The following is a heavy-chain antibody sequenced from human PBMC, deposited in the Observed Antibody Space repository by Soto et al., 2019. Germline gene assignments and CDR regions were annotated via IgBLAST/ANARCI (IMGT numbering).Heavy chain of an antibody. V-gene: IGHV1-18*01. J-gene: IGHJ4*02. Sequence: ASVKVSCRASGYTFNTYGITWVRQAPGQGLEWMGWINPYNGNTKFAQKLQDRVTMTTATSTSTAYMELASLRSDDTAVYYCARGCIAVTTHLCYWGQGTLVTVSS. D-gene: IGHD4-17*01. CDR2: INPYNGNT. CDR1: GYTFNTYG. CDR3: ARGCIAVTTHLCY.